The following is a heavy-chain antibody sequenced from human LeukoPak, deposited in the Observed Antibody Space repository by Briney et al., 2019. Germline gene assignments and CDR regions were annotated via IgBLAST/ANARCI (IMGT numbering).Heavy chain of an antibody. CDR2: IHNDGSTT. J-gene: IGHJ4*02. Sequence: GGSLRLSCAASGFTFSSYWMHWVRQAPGKGLVWVSRIHNDGSTTNYADSVKGRFTISRDTAKNTLYLQMNSLRAEDTAVYYRARGRWNFDYWGQGTLVTVSS. D-gene: IGHD4-23*01. CDR3: ARGRWNFDY. V-gene: IGHV3-74*01. CDR1: GFTFSSYW.